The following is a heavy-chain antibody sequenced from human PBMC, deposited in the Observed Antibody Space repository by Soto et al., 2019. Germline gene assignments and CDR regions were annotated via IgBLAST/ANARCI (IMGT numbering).Heavy chain of an antibody. CDR1: GGTFSSFG. D-gene: IGHD5-12*01. Sequence: GASVKVSCKASGGTFSSFGISWVRQAPGQGLEWMGGIIPVFGRPNYAQRFRGRLTITADESTNTGYMELIDLRSEDTAVYYCAREGSGYNFWGQGTQVTVPQ. CDR2: IIPVFGRP. J-gene: IGHJ1*01. V-gene: IGHV1-69*13. CDR3: AREGSGYNF.